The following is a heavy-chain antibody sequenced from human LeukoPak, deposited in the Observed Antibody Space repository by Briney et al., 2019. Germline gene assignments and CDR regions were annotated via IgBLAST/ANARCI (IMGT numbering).Heavy chain of an antibody. CDR3: ASSGTASRGAMDV. D-gene: IGHD1-1*01. CDR2: MYSGGST. V-gene: IGHV3-66*01. J-gene: IGHJ6*02. Sequence: GGSPRLSCAASGLTGSSNFMTWVRQAPGKGLEWVSAMYSGGSTFYADSVRGRFNISRDNSKKTMFLQMSSLRVEDAAVYYCASSGTASRGAMDVWGQGTTVTVSS. CDR1: GLTGSSNF.